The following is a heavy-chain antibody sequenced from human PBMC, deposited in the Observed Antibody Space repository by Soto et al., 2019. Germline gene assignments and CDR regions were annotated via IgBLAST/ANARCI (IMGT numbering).Heavy chain of an antibody. Sequence: QVQLAQSANEVKKPGASVRVSCKAAGYTFIRYGIAWVRQAPGQGLEWMGWISPYNDYTVYAQKFQVRDSMTADTSTRTVYMNLRGLKSDDTAVYYGARGGYYDNSWGKLSHYGLDVWGQGTSVSVSS. V-gene: IGHV1-18*01. J-gene: IGHJ6*02. D-gene: IGHD3-16*01. CDR1: GYTFIRYG. CDR3: ARGGYYDNSWGKLSHYGLDV. CDR2: ISPYNDYT.